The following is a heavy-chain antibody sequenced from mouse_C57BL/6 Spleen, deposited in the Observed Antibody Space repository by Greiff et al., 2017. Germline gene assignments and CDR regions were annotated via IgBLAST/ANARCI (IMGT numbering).Heavy chain of an antibody. CDR1: GFTFSDYY. CDR2: INYDGSST. CDR3: ARENYYGSFYAMDY. J-gene: IGHJ4*01. D-gene: IGHD1-1*01. V-gene: IGHV5-16*01. Sequence: DVQLVESEGGLVQPGSSMKLSCTASGFTFSDYYMAWVRQVPEKGLEWVANINYDGSSTYYLDSLKSRFIISRDNAKNILYLQMSSLKSEDTATYYCARENYYGSFYAMDYWGQGTSVTVSA.